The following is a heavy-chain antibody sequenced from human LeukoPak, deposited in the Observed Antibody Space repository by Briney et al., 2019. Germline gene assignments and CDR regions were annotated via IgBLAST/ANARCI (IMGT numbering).Heavy chain of an antibody. J-gene: IGHJ4*02. CDR2: ISGSGGST. CDR3: AKFLYSSSWYESSYFDY. Sequence: GGSLRLSCAASGFTFSSYSMSWVRQAPGKGLEWVSAISGSGGSTYYADSVKGRFTISRDNSKNTLYLQMNSLRAEDTAVYYCAKFLYSSSWYESSYFDYWGQGTLVTVSS. V-gene: IGHV3-23*01. D-gene: IGHD6-13*01. CDR1: GFTFSSYS.